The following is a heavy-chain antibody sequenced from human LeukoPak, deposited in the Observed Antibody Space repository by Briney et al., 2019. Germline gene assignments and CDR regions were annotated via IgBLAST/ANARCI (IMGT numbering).Heavy chain of an antibody. D-gene: IGHD3-22*01. J-gene: IGHJ3*02. V-gene: IGHV1-69*06. CDR1: GYTFTSYY. Sequence: ASVKVSCKASGYTFTSYYMHWVRQARGRGLEWMGGIIPIFGTANYAQKFQGRVTITADKSTSTAYMELSSLRSEDTAVYYCARVWNYYDSSGPRHAFDIWGQGTMVTVSS. CDR3: ARVWNYYDSSGPRHAFDI. CDR2: IIPIFGTA.